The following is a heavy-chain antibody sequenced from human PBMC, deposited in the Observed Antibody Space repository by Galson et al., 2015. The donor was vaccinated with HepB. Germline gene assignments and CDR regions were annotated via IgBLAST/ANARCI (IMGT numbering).Heavy chain of an antibody. V-gene: IGHV3-23*01. D-gene: IGHD3-10*01. CDR2: ISGSGGST. CDR3: AKDHYYGSGSYYFDY. J-gene: IGHJ4*02. CDR1: GFTFSSYT. Sequence: SLRLSCAASGFTFSSYTMSWVRQAPGKGLEWVSAISGSGGSTYYADSVKGRFTISRDNSKNTLYLQMNSLRAEDTAVYYCAKDHYYGSGSYYFDYWGQGTLVTVSS.